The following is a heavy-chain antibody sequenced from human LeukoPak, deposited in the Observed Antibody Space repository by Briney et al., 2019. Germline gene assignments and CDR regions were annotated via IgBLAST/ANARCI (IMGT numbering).Heavy chain of an antibody. J-gene: IGHJ4*02. Sequence: GGSLRLSCAASGFTFNTYSMNWVRQAPGKVLEWVSYISSSSSTIYYADSVKGRFTISRDNAKNSLYLQMSSLRAEDTAVYFCARSIAVGATNTHFDSWGQGTLVTVSS. D-gene: IGHD1-26*01. V-gene: IGHV3-48*01. CDR2: ISSSSSTI. CDR3: ARSIAVGATNTHFDS. CDR1: GFTFNTYS.